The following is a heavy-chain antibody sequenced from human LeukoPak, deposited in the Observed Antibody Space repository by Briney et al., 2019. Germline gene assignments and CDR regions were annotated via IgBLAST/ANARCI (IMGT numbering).Heavy chain of an antibody. Sequence: GASVKVSCKASGYTFTGCYMHWVRQAPGQGLEWMGWINPNSGGTNYAQKFQGRVTMTRDTSISTAYMELSRLRSDDTAVYYCARDFDYGDYVRGFNWFDPWGQGTLVTVSS. J-gene: IGHJ5*02. CDR2: INPNSGGT. CDR1: GYTFTGCY. V-gene: IGHV1-2*02. D-gene: IGHD4-17*01. CDR3: ARDFDYGDYVRGFNWFDP.